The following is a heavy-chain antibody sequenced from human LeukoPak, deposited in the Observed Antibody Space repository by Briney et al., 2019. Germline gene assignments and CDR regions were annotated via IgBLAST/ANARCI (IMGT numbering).Heavy chain of an antibody. Sequence: ASVKVSCKASGYTFTSHDINWVRQATGKGLEWVGWMNPNSGNTGYAQKFQGRVTITRNTSISTAYMELSSLRSEDTAVYYCARGPAYSNDGAYYYYYMDVWGKGTTVTVSS. CDR2: MNPNSGNT. J-gene: IGHJ6*03. CDR1: GYTFTSHD. CDR3: ARGPAYSNDGAYYYYYMDV. D-gene: IGHD4-11*01. V-gene: IGHV1-8*01.